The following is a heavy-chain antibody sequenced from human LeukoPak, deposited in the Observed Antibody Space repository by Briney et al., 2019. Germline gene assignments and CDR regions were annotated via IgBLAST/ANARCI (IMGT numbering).Heavy chain of an antibody. CDR1: GFTFSSYG. CDR3: AKPRGYSGYDSNFDY. V-gene: IGHV3-30*18. Sequence: PGGSLRLSCAASGFTFSSYGMHWVRQAPGKGLEWVAVISYDGSNKYYADSVKGRFTISRDNSKNTLYLQMNSLRAEDTAVYYCAKPRGYSGYDSNFDYWGQGTLVTVSS. J-gene: IGHJ4*02. D-gene: IGHD5-12*01. CDR2: ISYDGSNK.